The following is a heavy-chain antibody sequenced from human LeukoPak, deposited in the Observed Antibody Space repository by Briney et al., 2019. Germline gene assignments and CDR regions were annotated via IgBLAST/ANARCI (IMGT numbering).Heavy chain of an antibody. Sequence: GGSLRLSCAASGFTFSSYSMNWVRQAPGKGLEWVSSISSSSSYIYYADSVKGRFTISRDNAKNSLYLQMNSLRAEDTAVYYCARVLLWFGESYYGMDVWGKGTTDTVSP. CDR2: ISSSSSYI. CDR3: ARVLLWFGESYYGMDV. D-gene: IGHD3-10*01. J-gene: IGHJ6*04. CDR1: GFTFSSYS. V-gene: IGHV3-21*01.